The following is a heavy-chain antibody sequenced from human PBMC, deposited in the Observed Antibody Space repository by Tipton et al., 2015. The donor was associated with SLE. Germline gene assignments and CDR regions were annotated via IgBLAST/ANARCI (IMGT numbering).Heavy chain of an antibody. V-gene: IGHV4-39*01. Sequence: TLSLTYTVSGDSISSSSYYWGWIRQPPGKGLEWIGSIYYSGSTYYNPSLKSRATISVGTSKNQFSLKLSSVTAADTAVYYCASDTSGTYSFDYWGQGTLVTVSS. CDR3: ASDTSGTYSFDY. CDR1: GDSISSSSYY. CDR2: IYYSGST. J-gene: IGHJ4*02. D-gene: IGHD1-26*01.